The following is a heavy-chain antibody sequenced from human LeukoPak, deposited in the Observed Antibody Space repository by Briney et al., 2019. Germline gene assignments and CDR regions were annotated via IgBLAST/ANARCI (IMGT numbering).Heavy chain of an antibody. D-gene: IGHD5-12*01. J-gene: IGHJ4*02. CDR2: IWYDGSNK. CDR1: GFTFSSYG. V-gene: IGHV3-33*01. Sequence: GRSLRLSCAASGFTFSSYGMHWVRQAPGEGLEWVAVIWYDGSNKYYADSVKGRFTISRDNSKNTLYLQMNSLRAEDTAVYYCARLKGVATPFDYWGQGTLVTVSS. CDR3: ARLKGVATPFDY.